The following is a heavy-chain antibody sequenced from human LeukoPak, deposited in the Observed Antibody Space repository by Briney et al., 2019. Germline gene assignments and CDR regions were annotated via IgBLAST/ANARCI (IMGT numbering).Heavy chain of an antibody. CDR3: ARDLENTAMAYGGYYFDY. D-gene: IGHD5-18*01. J-gene: IGHJ4*02. Sequence: GGALRLSCAASGFTFSSYSMNWVRQAPGKGLEWVSYISSSSSTIYYADSVKGRFTISRDNAKNSLYLQLNSLRAEATAVYYRARDLENTAMAYGGYYFDYWGQGTLVTVSS. CDR1: GFTFSSYS. CDR2: ISSSSSTI. V-gene: IGHV3-48*01.